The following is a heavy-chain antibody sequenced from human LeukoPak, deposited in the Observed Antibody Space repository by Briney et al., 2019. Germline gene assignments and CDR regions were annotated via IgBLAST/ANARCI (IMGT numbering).Heavy chain of an antibody. D-gene: IGHD3-10*01. Sequence: GESLRISCKGSGCSFTSYWISWVRQMPGKGLEWMERIDPSDSYTRYSPSFQGHVTISVDKSMSTAYLQWSSLKASDTAMYYCARHQGFGESAFIYWGQATLVTVSS. CDR1: GCSFTSYW. V-gene: IGHV5-10-1*01. J-gene: IGHJ4*02. CDR2: IDPSDSYT. CDR3: ARHQGFGESAFIY.